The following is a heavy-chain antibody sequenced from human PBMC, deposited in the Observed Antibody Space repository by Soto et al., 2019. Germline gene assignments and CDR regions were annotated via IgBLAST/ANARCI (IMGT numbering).Heavy chain of an antibody. J-gene: IGHJ6*02. Sequence: SETLSLTCTVSGGSISSYYWSCIRQPPGKGLEWIGYIYYSGSTNYNPSLKSRVTISVDTSKNQFSLKLSSVTAADTAVYYCARDQIWFGDFHYYGMDVWGQGTTVTVSS. V-gene: IGHV4-59*12. CDR2: IYYSGST. D-gene: IGHD3-10*01. CDR1: GGSISSYY. CDR3: ARDQIWFGDFHYYGMDV.